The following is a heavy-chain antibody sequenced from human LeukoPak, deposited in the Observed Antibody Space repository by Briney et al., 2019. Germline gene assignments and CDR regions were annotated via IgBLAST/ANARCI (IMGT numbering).Heavy chain of an antibody. J-gene: IGHJ5*02. V-gene: IGHV4-39*07. CDR3: ARVAYYYDSSGYFWFDP. CDR1: GGSISSSSYY. Sequence: SETLSLTCTVSGGSISSSSYYWGWIRQPPGKGLEWIGSIYYSGSTYYNPSLKSRVTISVDTPKNQFSLRLSSVTAADTAVYYCARVAYYYDSSGYFWFDPWGQGTLVTVSS. CDR2: IYYSGST. D-gene: IGHD3-22*01.